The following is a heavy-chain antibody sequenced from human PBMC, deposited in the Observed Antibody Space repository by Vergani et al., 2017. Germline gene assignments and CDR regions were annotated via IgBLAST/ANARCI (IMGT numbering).Heavy chain of an antibody. D-gene: IGHD6-25*01. V-gene: IGHV3-43*01. CDR3: AKDMSPATSYYYYGMDV. Sequence: VQLVESGGGLVKPGGSLRLSCAASGFTFDDYTMHWVRQAPGKGLEWVSLISWDGGSTDYADSVKGRFTIFRDNSKNSLYLQMNSLRTEDTALYYCAKDMSPATSYYYYGMDVWGQGTTVTVSS. CDR1: GFTFDDYT. J-gene: IGHJ6*02. CDR2: ISWDGGST.